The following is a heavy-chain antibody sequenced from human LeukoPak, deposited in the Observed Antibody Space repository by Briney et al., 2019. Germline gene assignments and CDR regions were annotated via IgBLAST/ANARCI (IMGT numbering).Heavy chain of an antibody. CDR1: GFTFTNYW. V-gene: IGHV3-7*03. J-gene: IGHJ4*02. CDR3: SRSLDY. CDR2: INQGGSEK. Sequence: GGSLRLSCAASGFTFTNYWMDWVRQAPGKGLEWVANINQGGSEKYYVDSVKGRFTISRDNAKISLYLQLNNLRADDTALYYCSRSLDYWGQGTLVTVSS.